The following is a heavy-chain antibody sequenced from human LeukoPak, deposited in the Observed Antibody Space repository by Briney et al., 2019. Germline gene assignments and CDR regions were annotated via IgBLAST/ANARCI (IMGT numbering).Heavy chain of an antibody. Sequence: GGSLRLSCAASGFTFTSFTMRWVRQTPGKGLEWVSSISGTGGNTYYADSVKGRFTISRDNSRNTLYLQMNSPRAEDTAVYYSEKDHGVAVTGMYYWGQGTLVTVSS. CDR2: ISGTGGNT. V-gene: IGHV3-23*01. J-gene: IGHJ4*02. CDR3: EKDHGVAVTGMYY. D-gene: IGHD6-19*01. CDR1: GFTFTSFT.